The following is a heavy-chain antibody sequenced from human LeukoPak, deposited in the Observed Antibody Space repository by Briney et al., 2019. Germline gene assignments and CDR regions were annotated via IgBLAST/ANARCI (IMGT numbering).Heavy chain of an antibody. V-gene: IGHV4-59*08. CDR1: GGSISSNY. J-gene: IGHJ6*02. Sequence: SGTLSLTCSVSGGSISSNYWSWIRQSPGKGLEWIGYIYYRGSTDYNPSLKSRVTMSVDTSKNQFSLKLSSVTAADTAVYYCARQNYDEVNYYYYGLDVWGQGTTVTVSS. CDR3: ARQNYDEVNYYYYGLDV. D-gene: IGHD3-3*01. CDR2: IYYRGST.